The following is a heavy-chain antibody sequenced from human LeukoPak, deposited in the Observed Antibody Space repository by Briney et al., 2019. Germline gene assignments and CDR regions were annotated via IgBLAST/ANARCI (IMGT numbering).Heavy chain of an antibody. CDR2: ISYDGSNK. D-gene: IGHD3-10*01. J-gene: IGHJ5*02. Sequence: GRSLRLSCAASGFTFSSYAMHWVRQAPGKGLEWVAVISYDGSNKYYADSVKGRFTISRDNSKSTLYLQMNSLRAEDTAVYYCASLPDYYYGSGSRPNWFDPWGQGTLVTVSS. CDR1: GFTFSSYA. CDR3: ASLPDYYYGSGSRPNWFDP. V-gene: IGHV3-30*04.